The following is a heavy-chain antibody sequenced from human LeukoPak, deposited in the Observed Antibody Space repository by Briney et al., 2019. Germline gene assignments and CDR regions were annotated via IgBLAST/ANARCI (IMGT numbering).Heavy chain of an antibody. CDR2: IIPIFGTA. CDR3: ARAYCGGVCWPFGGRYYMDV. Sequence: GSSVKVSCKASGGTFSSYAISWVRQVPGQGLEWMGGIIPIFGTANYAQKFQGRVTINTDESTSTAYMELSSLRSEDTAVYYCARAYCGGVCWPFGGRYYMDVWGKGTTVTVSS. J-gene: IGHJ6*03. D-gene: IGHD2-21*02. V-gene: IGHV1-69*05. CDR1: GGTFSSYA.